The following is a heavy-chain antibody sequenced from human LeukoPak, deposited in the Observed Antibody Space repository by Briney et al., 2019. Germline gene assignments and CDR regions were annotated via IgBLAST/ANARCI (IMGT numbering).Heavy chain of an antibody. Sequence: GGSLRLSCAASGFTFSTYSMNWVRQAPGKGLEWISYISSSSYTNYADSVKGRFTISRDNAKNSLYLQMNSLRAEDTAVYYCARWTWGVAAAGADAFDIWGQGTMVTVSS. D-gene: IGHD6-13*01. V-gene: IGHV3-21*05. CDR2: ISSSSYT. CDR1: GFTFSTYS. CDR3: ARWTWGVAAAGADAFDI. J-gene: IGHJ3*02.